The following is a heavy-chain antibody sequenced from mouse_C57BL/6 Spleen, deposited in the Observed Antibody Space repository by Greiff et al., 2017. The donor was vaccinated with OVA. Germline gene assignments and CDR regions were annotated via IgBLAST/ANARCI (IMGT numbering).Heavy chain of an antibody. CDR3: AKDYGSDYAMDY. CDR2: IDPSDSET. J-gene: IGHJ4*01. V-gene: IGHV1-52*01. D-gene: IGHD1-1*01. Sequence: QVQLKQPGAELVRPGSSVKLSCKASGYTFTSYWMHWVKQRPIQGLEWIGNIDPSDSETHYNQKFKDKATLTVDKSSSTAYMQLSSLTSEDSAVYYCAKDYGSDYAMDYWGQGTSVTGSS. CDR1: GYTFTSYW.